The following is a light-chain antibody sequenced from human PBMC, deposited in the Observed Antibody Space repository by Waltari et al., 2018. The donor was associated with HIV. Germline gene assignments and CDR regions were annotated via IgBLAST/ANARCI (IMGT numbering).Light chain of an antibody. CDR3: QHYDTYPYT. CDR1: QGISSW. CDR2: AAS. Sequence: DIQMTQSPHSLSASVGDTVTITCRASQGISSWLAWYQQKPGKAPKPLIYAASSLQTGVPKRFSGSGAGTHFTLTISSLQPEDFATYYCQHYDTYPYTFGQGTRLEIK. V-gene: IGKV1D-16*01. J-gene: IGKJ2*01.